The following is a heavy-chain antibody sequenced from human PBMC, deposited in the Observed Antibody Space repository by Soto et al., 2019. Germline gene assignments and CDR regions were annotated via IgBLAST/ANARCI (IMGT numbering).Heavy chain of an antibody. CDR2: IYYSGST. J-gene: IGHJ5*02. D-gene: IGHD2-15*01. CDR3: ARALTRAAAFHP. CDR1: GGSISSYY. Sequence: QVQLQESGPGLVKTSETLSLTCTVSGGSISSYYWSWIRQPPGKGLEWIGYIYYSGSTNYNPSLKSRVTISVDTSKNQFSLKLSSVTAADPAVYYCARALTRAAAFHPWGQGTLVTVSS. V-gene: IGHV4-59*01.